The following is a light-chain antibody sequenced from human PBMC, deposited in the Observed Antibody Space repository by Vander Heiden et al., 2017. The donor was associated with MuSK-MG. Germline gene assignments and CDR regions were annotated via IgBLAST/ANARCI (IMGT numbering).Light chain of an antibody. CDR3: QHDDFYSGT. Sequence: DIQMTQSPSTLSASVGDRVTITCRASQSINSWLAWYQQKPGKAPKLLIHKASVLHTGVPSRFSGSESGTEFTLTISSLQPDDFATYYCQHDDFYSGTFGGGTKVEIK. V-gene: IGKV1-5*03. J-gene: IGKJ4*01. CDR1: QSINSW. CDR2: KAS.